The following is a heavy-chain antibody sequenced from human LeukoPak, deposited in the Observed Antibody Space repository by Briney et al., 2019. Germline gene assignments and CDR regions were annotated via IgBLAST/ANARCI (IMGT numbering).Heavy chain of an antibody. Sequence: GGSLRLSCAASGCTFSSYSMNWVRRAPGKGLEWVSYISSSSSIIYYADSVKGRFTISRDNAKNSLYLQMKSLRDDDTAVYYCARGEIPGIVEAGHFDYWGQGTLVTVSS. J-gene: IGHJ4*02. CDR2: ISSSSSII. D-gene: IGHD6-19*01. CDR1: GCTFSSYS. V-gene: IGHV3-48*02. CDR3: ARGEIPGIVEAGHFDY.